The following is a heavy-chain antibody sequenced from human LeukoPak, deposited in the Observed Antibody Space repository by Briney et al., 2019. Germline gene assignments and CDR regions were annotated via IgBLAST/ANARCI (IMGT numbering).Heavy chain of an antibody. J-gene: IGHJ4*02. CDR2: IKQDGSEK. D-gene: IGHD1-26*01. CDR3: ASVGELLYSPHDY. Sequence: KPGGSLRLSCAASGFTFSSYWMSWVRQAPGKGLEWVANIKQDGSEKYYVDSVKGRFTISRDNAKNSLYLQMNSLRAEDTAVYYCASVGELLYSPHDYWGQGTLVTVSS. CDR1: GFTFSSYW. V-gene: IGHV3-7*01.